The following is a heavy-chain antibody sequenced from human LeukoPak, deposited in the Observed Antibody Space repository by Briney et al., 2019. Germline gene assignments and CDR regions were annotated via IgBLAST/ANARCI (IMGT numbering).Heavy chain of an antibody. J-gene: IGHJ3*02. CDR1: GGSISSSSYY. V-gene: IGHV4-39*01. Sequence: PSETLSLTCTVSGGSISSSSYYWGWIRQPPGKGLEWIGSIYYSGSTYYNPSLKSRVTISVDTSKNQFSLKLSSVTAADTAVYYCARGRSYYDYVWGSYRHGPDDAFDIWGQGTMVTVSS. CDR2: IYYSGST. CDR3: ARGRSYYDYVWGSYRHGPDDAFDI. D-gene: IGHD3-16*02.